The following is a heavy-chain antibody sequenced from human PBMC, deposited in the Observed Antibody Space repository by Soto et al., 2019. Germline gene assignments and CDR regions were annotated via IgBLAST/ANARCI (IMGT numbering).Heavy chain of an antibody. D-gene: IGHD6-25*01. CDR1: RGSISSGTNY. V-gene: IGHV4-39*01. J-gene: IGHJ4*02. Sequence: SETLSLTCTVSRGSISSGTNYWAWIRQPPGKGLEWIANIYYSGSTFYNPSLKSRVTISLDTSKNQFSLKLRSVTAADTAVYYCARREAGWYFDSWGQGTLVTVSS. CDR2: IYYSGST. CDR3: ARREAGWYFDS.